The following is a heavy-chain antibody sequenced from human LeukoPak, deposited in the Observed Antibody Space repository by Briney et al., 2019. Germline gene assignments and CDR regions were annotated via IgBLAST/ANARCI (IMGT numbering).Heavy chain of an antibody. Sequence: GGSLRLSCAASGFTFSSYWMHWVRQAPGKGLVWVSRINSDGSSTSYADSVKGRFTISRDNAKNTLYLQMNSLRAEDTAVYYCARLVGGYSYGEFDYWGQGTLVTVSS. D-gene: IGHD5-18*01. V-gene: IGHV3-74*01. CDR1: GFTFSSYW. J-gene: IGHJ4*02. CDR2: INSDGSST. CDR3: ARLVGGYSYGEFDY.